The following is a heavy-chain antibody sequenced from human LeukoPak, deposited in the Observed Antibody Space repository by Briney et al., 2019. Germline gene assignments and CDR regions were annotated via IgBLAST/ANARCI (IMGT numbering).Heavy chain of an antibody. J-gene: IGHJ4*02. D-gene: IGHD3-10*01. CDR2: ISDSGDST. V-gene: IGHV3-23*01. CDR3: AKDRDPGHLGISGSSGFD. CDR1: GFTFSNFG. Sequence: QSGGSLRLSCAASGFTFSNFGISWVRQAPGKGLEWVSAISDSGDSTYYADSVKGRFTISRDNSKNTLYLQMNSLRAEDTAVYYCAKDRDPGHLGISGSSGFDWGQGTLVAVSS.